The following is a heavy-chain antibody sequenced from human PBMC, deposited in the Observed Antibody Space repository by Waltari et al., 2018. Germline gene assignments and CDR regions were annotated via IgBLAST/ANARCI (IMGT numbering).Heavy chain of an antibody. CDR1: GGSISSSSYY. CDR2: IYYSGST. V-gene: IGHV4-39*01. J-gene: IGHJ4*02. D-gene: IGHD6-19*01. Sequence: QLQLQESGPGLVKPSETLSLTCTVSGGSISSSSYYWGWIRQPPGKGLEWIGSIYYSGSTYYNPSLKSRVTISVDTSKNQFSLKQSSVTAADTAVYYCASSYSSGWYSTFDYWGQGTLVTVSS. CDR3: ASSYSSGWYSTFDY.